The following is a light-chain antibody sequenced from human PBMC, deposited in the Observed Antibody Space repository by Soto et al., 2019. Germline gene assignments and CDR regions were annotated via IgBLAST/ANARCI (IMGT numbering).Light chain of an antibody. Sequence: QSVLTQPPSVSGAPGQRVTISCTGSNSNIGAGYDVHWYQQHPGKAPTLIIYEVSQRPSGVPDRFSGSKSGNTASLTVSGLQADDEADYYCSSYAGTNNYVFGTGTKVTVL. J-gene: IGLJ1*01. CDR3: SSYAGTNNYV. CDR2: EVS. V-gene: IGLV1-40*01. CDR1: NSNIGAGYD.